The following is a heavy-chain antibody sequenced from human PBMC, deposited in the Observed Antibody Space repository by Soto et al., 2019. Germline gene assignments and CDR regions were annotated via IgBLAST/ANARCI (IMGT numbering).Heavy chain of an antibody. CDR3: AGDKARICSGGSCYSLPYYYGMDV. V-gene: IGHV1-69*13. Sequence: SVKVSCKASGGTFSSYAISWVRQAPGQGLEWMGGIIPIFGTANYAQKFQGRVTITADESTSTAYMELSSLRSEDTAVYYCAGDKARICSGGSCYSLPYYYGMDVWGQGTTVTVSS. D-gene: IGHD2-15*01. CDR2: IIPIFGTA. CDR1: GGTFSSYA. J-gene: IGHJ6*02.